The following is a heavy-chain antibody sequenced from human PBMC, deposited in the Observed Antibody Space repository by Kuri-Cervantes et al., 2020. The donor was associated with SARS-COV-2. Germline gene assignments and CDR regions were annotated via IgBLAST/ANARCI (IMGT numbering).Heavy chain of an antibody. D-gene: IGHD1-26*01. CDR1: GVSVTTFGSY. J-gene: IGHJ3*02. CDR3: ARAGSYLDAFDI. V-gene: IGHV4-38-2*02. Sequence: GSLRLSCTVSGVSVTTFGSYWGWIRQPPGKGLEWIGSIYHSGSTYYNPSLKSRVTISVDTSKNQFSLKLSSVTAADTAVYYCARAGSYLDAFDIWGQGTMVTVSS. CDR2: IYHSGST.